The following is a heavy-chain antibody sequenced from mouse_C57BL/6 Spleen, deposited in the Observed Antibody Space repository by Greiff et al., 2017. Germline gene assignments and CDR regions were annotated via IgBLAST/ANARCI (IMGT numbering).Heavy chain of an antibody. V-gene: IGHV14-2*01. CDR2: IDPEDGET. J-gene: IGHJ1*03. Sequence: VHVKQSGAELVKPGASVKLSCTASGFNIKDYYMHWVKQRTEQGLEWIGRIDPEDGETKYAPKFQGKATITADTSSNTAYLQLSSLTSEDTAVYDSARYGGNYLRYFDVWGTGTTVTVSS. D-gene: IGHD2-1*01. CDR1: GFNIKDYY. CDR3: ARYGGNYLRYFDV.